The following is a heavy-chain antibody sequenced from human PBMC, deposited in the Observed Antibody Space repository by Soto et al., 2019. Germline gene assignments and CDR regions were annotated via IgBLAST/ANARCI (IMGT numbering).Heavy chain of an antibody. V-gene: IGHV1-46*02. Sequence: ASVKVSCKASGYTFNSYYMHWVRHAPGQGLEWMGIINPSGGSTSYAQKFQGRVTMTRDTSTSTVYMELSSLRSEDTAVYYCARGLGDSSSSTTYYGMDVWGQGTTVTVSS. CDR3: ARGLGDSSSSTTYYGMDV. J-gene: IGHJ6*02. CDR2: INPSGGST. D-gene: IGHD6-6*01. CDR1: GYTFNSYY.